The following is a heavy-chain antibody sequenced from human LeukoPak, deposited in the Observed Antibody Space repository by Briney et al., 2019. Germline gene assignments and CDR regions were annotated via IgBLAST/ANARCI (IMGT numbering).Heavy chain of an antibody. J-gene: IGHJ6*03. D-gene: IGHD3-9*01. CDR2: IRYDGSNK. V-gene: IGHV3-30*02. CDR1: GFTFSSYG. Sequence: PGGSLRLSCAASGFTFSSYGMHWVRQAPGKGLEWVAFIRYDGSNKYYADSVKGRFTISRDNSKNTLYLQMNSLRAEDTAVYYCAKVLPPRGDLTGYYISRHYYYYYMDVWGKGTTVTISS. CDR3: AKVLPPRGDLTGYYISRHYYYYYMDV.